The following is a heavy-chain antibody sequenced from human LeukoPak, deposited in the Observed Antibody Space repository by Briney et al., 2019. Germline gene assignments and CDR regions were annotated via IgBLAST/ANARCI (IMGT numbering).Heavy chain of an antibody. CDR3: ANGGQGSVVLMVYATDY. D-gene: IGHD2-8*01. V-gene: IGHV3-23*01. J-gene: IGHJ4*02. CDR2: ISGSGGST. Sequence: PGGSLRLSCAASGFTFSSYAMSWVRQAPGKGLEWVSAISGSGGSTYYADSVKGRFTTSRDNSKNTLYLQMNSLRAEDTAVYYCANGGQGSVVLMVYATDYWGQGTLVTVSS. CDR1: GFTFSSYA.